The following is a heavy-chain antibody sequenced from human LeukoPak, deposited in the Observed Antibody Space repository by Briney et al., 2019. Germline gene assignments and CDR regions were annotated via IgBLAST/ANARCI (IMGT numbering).Heavy chain of an antibody. D-gene: IGHD2-15*01. V-gene: IGHV1-8*03. J-gene: IGHJ6*03. CDR3: ARGVAGHYYYYYMDV. Sequence: ASVKVSCKASGYTFTSYDINWVRQATGQGLEGMGWMNPNSGNTGYAQKFQGRVTITRNTSISTAYMELSSLRSEDTAVYYCARGVAGHYYYYYMDVWGKGTTVTVSS. CDR1: GYTFTSYD. CDR2: MNPNSGNT.